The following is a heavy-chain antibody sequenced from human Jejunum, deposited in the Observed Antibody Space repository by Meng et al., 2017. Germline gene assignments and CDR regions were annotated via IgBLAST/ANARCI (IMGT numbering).Heavy chain of an antibody. CDR3: ARRGIATAVVLLDP. CDR2: INHSGGT. Sequence: QVQLQQWGAGLLKPSETLSLPCAVYGGTFCGYYSTWNRQPPGKGLECLGEINHSGGTNCNPSLKSRVTISVDTSKNQFSLKLNSVTAADTALYYCARRGIATAVVLLDPWGQGTLVTVSS. CDR1: GGTFCGYY. J-gene: IGHJ5*02. V-gene: IGHV4-34*01. D-gene: IGHD6-13*01.